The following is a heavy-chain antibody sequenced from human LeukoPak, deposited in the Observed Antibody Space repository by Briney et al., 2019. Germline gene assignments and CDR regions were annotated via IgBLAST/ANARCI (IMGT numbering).Heavy chain of an antibody. CDR2: ISPYSDNA. D-gene: IGHD6-13*01. CDR1: DYTFTSYG. J-gene: IGHJ4*02. CDR3: ARGGPFSIAAARVYYFDY. V-gene: IGHV1-18*01. Sequence: ASVKVSCKASDYTFTSYGISWVRQAPGQGLEWMGWISPYSDNANYAQNLQGRVTMTTDTSTSTAYMELRSLTSDDTAMYYCARGGPFSIAAARVYYFDYWGQGTLVTVSS.